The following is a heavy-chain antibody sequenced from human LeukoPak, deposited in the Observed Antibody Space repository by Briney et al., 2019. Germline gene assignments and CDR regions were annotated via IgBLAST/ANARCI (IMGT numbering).Heavy chain of an antibody. V-gene: IGHV4-38-2*02. J-gene: IGHJ4*02. CDR2: IYHSGST. CDR1: GYSLSSGYY. CDR3: ARRGNYDTSSYDY. D-gene: IGHD3-16*01. Sequence: SETLSLTCTVSGYSLSSGYYWDCIRQPPGKGPEWNGSIYHSGSTYYNPSLKSRVSISVDTSKNQFSLKVTSVTAADTAVYSCARRGNYDTSSYDYWGQGTLVTVSS.